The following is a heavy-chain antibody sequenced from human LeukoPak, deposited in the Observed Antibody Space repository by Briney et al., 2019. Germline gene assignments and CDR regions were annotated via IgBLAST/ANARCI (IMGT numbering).Heavy chain of an antibody. CDR2: ISSGSTI. D-gene: IGHD7-27*01. V-gene: IGHV3-48*03. CDR1: GFTFSSYE. CDR3: ARDSNWGFYYYYGMDV. J-gene: IGHJ6*02. Sequence: PGGSLRLSCAASGFTFSSYEMNWVRQAPGKGLEWVSYISSGSTIYYAESVKGRFTISRDNAKNSLYLQMNSLRAEDTAVYYCARDSNWGFYYYYGMDVWGQGTTVTVSS.